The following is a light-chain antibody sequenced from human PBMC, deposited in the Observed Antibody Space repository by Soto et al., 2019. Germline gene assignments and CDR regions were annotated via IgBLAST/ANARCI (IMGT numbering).Light chain of an antibody. CDR3: SSYAGSNNHVL. J-gene: IGLJ2*01. CDR2: EVS. Sequence: QSVLTQPPSASGSPGQSVTISCTGTSSDVGGYHYVSWYQQHPGKAPKLMIYEVSKRPSGVPDRFSGSKSGNTASLTVSGLQAEAEADYYCSSYAGSNNHVLFGGGTKLTVL. CDR1: SSDVGGYHY. V-gene: IGLV2-8*01.